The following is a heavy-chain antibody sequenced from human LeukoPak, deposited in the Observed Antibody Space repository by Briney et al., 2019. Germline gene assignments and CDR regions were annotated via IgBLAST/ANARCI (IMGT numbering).Heavy chain of an antibody. CDR1: GFTFSGYA. CDR3: AKSYSGSYYVIDY. Sequence: GGSLRLSCAASGFTFSGYAIHWVRQAPGKGLEWVALISYDGSNKYYADSVKGRFTISRDNFKNTLYLQMNSLRTEDTAVYYCAKSYSGSYYVIDYWGQGTLVTVSS. D-gene: IGHD1-26*01. V-gene: IGHV3-30-3*02. J-gene: IGHJ4*02. CDR2: ISYDGSNK.